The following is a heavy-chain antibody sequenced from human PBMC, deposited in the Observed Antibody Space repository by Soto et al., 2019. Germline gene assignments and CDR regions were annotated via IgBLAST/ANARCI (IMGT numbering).Heavy chain of an antibody. CDR2: ISVYHGNT. V-gene: IGHV1-18*04. CDR3: ARDHGGATMALLY. Sequence: ASVKVSCKTSGYNFLNYGMSWVRQAPGQGPEWMGWISVYHGNTIYAQNFQGRVTMTTDTSTSTAYMELTSLRSDDTGVYYCARDHGGATMALLYWGQGTLVTVSS. D-gene: IGHD3-10*01. CDR1: GYNFLNYG. J-gene: IGHJ4*02.